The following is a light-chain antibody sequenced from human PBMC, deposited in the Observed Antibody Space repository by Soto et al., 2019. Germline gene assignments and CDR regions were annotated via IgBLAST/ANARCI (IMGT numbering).Light chain of an antibody. CDR3: QQYNSYPLT. J-gene: IGKJ1*01. V-gene: IGKV1-5*01. Sequence: DSQMTPSPSTLSASVGDRVTITCRASQSISSWVAWYQQKPGKAPKLLIYDASSLESGVPSRFSGSGSGTEFTLTISSLQPDDFATYYCQQYNSYPLTFGKGTKVEIK. CDR1: QSISSW. CDR2: DAS.